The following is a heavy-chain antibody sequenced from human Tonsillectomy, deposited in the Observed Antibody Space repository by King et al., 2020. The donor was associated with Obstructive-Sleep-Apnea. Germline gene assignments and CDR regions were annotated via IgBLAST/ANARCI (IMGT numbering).Heavy chain of an antibody. Sequence: LQLQESGPGLVKPSETLSLTCTVSGGSISSSSYYWGWIRQPPGKGLEWIGSIYYSGSTYYNPSLKSRVTISVDTSKTQFSLRLSSVTAADTAVYYFATIAARPYGLDVWGQGTTVTVSS. V-gene: IGHV4-39*07. CDR2: IYYSGST. J-gene: IGHJ6*02. CDR1: GGSISSSSYY. D-gene: IGHD6-6*01. CDR3: ATIAARPYGLDV.